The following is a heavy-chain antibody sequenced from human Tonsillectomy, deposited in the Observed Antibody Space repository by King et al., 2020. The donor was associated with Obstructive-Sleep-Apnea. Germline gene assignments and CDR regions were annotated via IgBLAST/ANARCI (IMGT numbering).Heavy chain of an antibody. CDR2: IRYDGINK. D-gene: IGHD6-13*01. Sequence: VQLGESGGGVVQPGGSLRLSCAASGFSFSSYGMRWVCQAPGTGLEWVAFIRYDGINKYYADSVKGRFTISRDTSKKTLYLQMNSLRAEDTAVFFCAKGTAEAGTFADYWGQGTLVTVSS. V-gene: IGHV3-30*02. CDR1: GFSFSSYG. CDR3: AKGTAEAGTFADY. J-gene: IGHJ4*02.